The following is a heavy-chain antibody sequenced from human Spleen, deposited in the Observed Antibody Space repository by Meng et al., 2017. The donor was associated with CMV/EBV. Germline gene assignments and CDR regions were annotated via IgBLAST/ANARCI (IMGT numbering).Heavy chain of an antibody. CDR1: GNW. J-gene: IGHJ6*02. D-gene: IGHD3-10*01. Sequence: GNWWTWVRQPPGKGLEWIGEIYHSGNTTYNPSLNNRVTISVDKSKNQFSLSLSSVTAADTAIYYCARDVPRDYGSGSFYDTAGMDVWGQGTTVTVSS. V-gene: IGHV4-4*02. CDR2: IYHSGNT. CDR3: ARDVPRDYGSGSFYDTAGMDV.